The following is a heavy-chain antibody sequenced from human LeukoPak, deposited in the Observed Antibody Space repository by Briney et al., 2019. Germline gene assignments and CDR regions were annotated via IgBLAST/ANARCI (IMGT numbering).Heavy chain of an antibody. D-gene: IGHD4-11*01. Sequence: GGSLRLSCAASGFTFSSFAMHWVRQAPGKGLEYVSYISGSNNDATYADSVKGRFTISRDNAKNSLYLQMNSLRAEDTAVYYCVRVARLVDYWGQGTRVTVSS. J-gene: IGHJ4*02. V-gene: IGHV3-48*01. CDR1: GFTFSSFA. CDR2: ISGSNNDA. CDR3: VRVARLVDY.